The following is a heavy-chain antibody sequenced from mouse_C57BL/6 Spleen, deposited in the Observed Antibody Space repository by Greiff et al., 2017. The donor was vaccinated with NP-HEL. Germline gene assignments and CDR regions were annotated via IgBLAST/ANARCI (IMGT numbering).Heavy chain of an antibody. CDR1: GYAFSSSW. J-gene: IGHJ2*01. Sequence: VQLQQSGPELVKPGASVKISCKASGYAFSSSWMNWVKQRPGKGLEWIGRIYPGDGDTNYNGKFKGKATLTADKSSSTAYMQLSSLTSEDSAVYFCARNGNFYYDFDYWGQGTTLTVSS. CDR3: ARNGNFYYDFDY. V-gene: IGHV1-82*01. CDR2: IYPGDGDT. D-gene: IGHD2-1*01.